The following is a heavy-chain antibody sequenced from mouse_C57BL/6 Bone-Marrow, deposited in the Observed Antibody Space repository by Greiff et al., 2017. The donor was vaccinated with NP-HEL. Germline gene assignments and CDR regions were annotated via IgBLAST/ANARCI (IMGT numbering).Heavy chain of an antibody. CDR1: GFTFSSYA. D-gene: IGHD2-3*01. CDR3: ARDIGRWLLPYYYAMDY. Sequence: EVKVVESGGGLVKPGGSLKLSCAASGFTFSSYAMSWVRQTPEKRLEWVATISDGGSYTYYPDNVKGRFTISRDNAKNNLYLQMSHLKSEDTAMYYCARDIGRWLLPYYYAMDYWGQGTSVTVSS. CDR2: ISDGGSYT. J-gene: IGHJ4*01. V-gene: IGHV5-4*01.